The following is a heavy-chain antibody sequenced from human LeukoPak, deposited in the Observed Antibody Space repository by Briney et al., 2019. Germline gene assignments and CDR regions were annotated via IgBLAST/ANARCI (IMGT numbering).Heavy chain of an antibody. Sequence: GGSLRLSRAASGFTFSSYEMNWVRQAPGKGLEWVSYISSSGNTIYYADSVKGRFTISRDNAKNSLYLQMNSLRAEDTAVYYCARSLLVASLDAFDIWGQGTMVTVSS. V-gene: IGHV3-48*03. CDR3: ARSLLVASLDAFDI. D-gene: IGHD2-15*01. CDR1: GFTFSSYE. J-gene: IGHJ3*02. CDR2: ISSSGNTI.